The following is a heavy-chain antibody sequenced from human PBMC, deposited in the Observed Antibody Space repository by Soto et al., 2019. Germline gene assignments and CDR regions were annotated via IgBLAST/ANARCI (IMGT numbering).Heavy chain of an antibody. V-gene: IGHV3-30*18. CDR1: GFTFSSYG. Sequence: QVKLVESGGGVVQPGRSLRLSCAASGFTFSSYGMHWVRQAPGKGLEWVAVISYDGRNKYYADSVKSRFTISRDNSKNTLYLQMNSLRTEDTAVYYCAKDYSLVVVTQANWGQGTPVTVSS. D-gene: IGHD2-21*02. CDR2: ISYDGRNK. CDR3: AKDYSLVVVTQAN. J-gene: IGHJ4*02.